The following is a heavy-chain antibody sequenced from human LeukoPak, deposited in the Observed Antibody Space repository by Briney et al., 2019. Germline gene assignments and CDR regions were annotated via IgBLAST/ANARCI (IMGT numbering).Heavy chain of an antibody. J-gene: IGHJ4*02. Sequence: VASVKVSCKASGYTFTSYDINWVRQATGQGLEWMGWMNPNSGNTGYAQKFQGRVTMTRNTSISTAYMELSSLRSEDTAVYYCARGRRYCSGGSCYSDYWGQGTLVTVSS. D-gene: IGHD2-15*01. V-gene: IGHV1-8*01. CDR2: MNPNSGNT. CDR1: GYTFTSYD. CDR3: ARGRRYCSGGSCYSDY.